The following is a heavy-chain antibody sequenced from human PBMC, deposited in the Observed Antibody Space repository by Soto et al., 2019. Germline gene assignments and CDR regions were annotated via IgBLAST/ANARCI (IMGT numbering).Heavy chain of an antibody. CDR2: INVYNGNT. V-gene: IGHV1-18*01. Sequence: ASVKVSCKASGYTFTSYGITWVRQAPGQGLEWMGWINVYNGNTSYAQTLQGRVIMTTDTSTSTAHLELRSLRSDDTAVYYCARDCSSSSCPDYWGQGTLVTVSS. CDR1: GYTFTSYG. CDR3: ARDCSSSSCPDY. J-gene: IGHJ4*02. D-gene: IGHD2-2*01.